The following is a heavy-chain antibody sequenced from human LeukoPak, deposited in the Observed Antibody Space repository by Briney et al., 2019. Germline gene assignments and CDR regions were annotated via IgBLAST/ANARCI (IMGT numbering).Heavy chain of an antibody. V-gene: IGHV3-33*01. CDR2: IWFDGSNK. D-gene: IGHD3-16*01. CDR3: ARILGSYSDY. J-gene: IGHJ4*02. CDR1: GFTFSTHG. Sequence: GGSLRLSCAASGFTFSTHGMHWVRQVPGKGLEWVATIWFDGSNKYYADSVKGRFTISRDNSKNTLYLQMNSLRAEDTAVYYCARILGSYSDYWGQGTLVTVSS.